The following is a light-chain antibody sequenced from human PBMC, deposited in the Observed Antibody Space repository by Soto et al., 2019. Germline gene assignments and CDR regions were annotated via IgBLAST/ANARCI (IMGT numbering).Light chain of an antibody. CDR1: LSVGSY. Sequence: EIVLTQSPATLSLSPGERATLSCRASLSVGSYLAWYQQKPGQAPRLLIYEASKRATGIPARFSGSGSGTDFTLTISSLEPEDFAVYYCQQRSNWPAFGQGTRLEIK. CDR3: QQRSNWPA. V-gene: IGKV3-11*01. J-gene: IGKJ5*01. CDR2: EAS.